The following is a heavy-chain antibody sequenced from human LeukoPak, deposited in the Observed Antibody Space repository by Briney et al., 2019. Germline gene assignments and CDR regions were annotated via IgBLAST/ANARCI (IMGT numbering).Heavy chain of an antibody. CDR3: ARDSYGGPLRYFDY. CDR1: GGTFSSYT. D-gene: IGHD4-23*01. V-gene: IGHV1-69*04. J-gene: IGHJ4*02. CDR2: IIHILGVA. Sequence: SVKVSCKASGGTFSSYTISWVRQAPGQELEWMGRIIHILGVANYAQKFQGRVTITADKPTSTAYMELSSLRSEDTAVYYCARDSYGGPLRYFDYWGQGTLVTVSS.